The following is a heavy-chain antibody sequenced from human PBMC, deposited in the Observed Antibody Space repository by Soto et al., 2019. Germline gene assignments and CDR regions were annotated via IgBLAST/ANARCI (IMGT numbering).Heavy chain of an antibody. V-gene: IGHV3-48*03. CDR1: GFTFSSYD. Sequence: EVQLVESGGGLVQPGGSLRLSCAASGFTFSSYDMNWVRQAPGKGLEWVSSISSSGSTIYYADSVKGRFTISRDNAKNSLYLQMNRLRAEETADYYFAFPGDMVADDNDGMDVWGQGTTVTVSS. CDR3: AFPGDMVADDNDGMDV. CDR2: ISSSGSTI. J-gene: IGHJ6*02. D-gene: IGHD5-12*01.